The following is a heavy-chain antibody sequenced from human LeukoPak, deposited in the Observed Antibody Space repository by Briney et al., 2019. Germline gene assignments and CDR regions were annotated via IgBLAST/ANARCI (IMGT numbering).Heavy chain of an antibody. J-gene: IGHJ3*02. V-gene: IGHV1-46*01. CDR3: AREGISGFPGYPYHAFDI. Sequence: ASVKVSCKASGYTFTNYYMHWVRQAPGQGLEWMGIINPSGGSTSYGQKFQGRVTMTRDTSTSTVYMELSSLRSEDTAVYYCAREGISGFPGYPYHAFDIWGQGTMVTVSS. CDR1: GYTFTNYY. D-gene: IGHD1-26*01. CDR2: INPSGGST.